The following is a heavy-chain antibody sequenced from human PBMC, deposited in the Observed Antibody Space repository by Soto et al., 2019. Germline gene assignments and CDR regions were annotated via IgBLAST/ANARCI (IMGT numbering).Heavy chain of an antibody. D-gene: IGHD3-22*01. CDR1: GGSISSYY. J-gene: IGHJ3*02. CDR3: ARTYDGSGPNSGGYGFDI. V-gene: IGHV4-59*01. Sequence: QVQLQESGPGLVQPSETLSLTCTVSGGSISSYYWSWIRQPPGKGLEWIAYIYYSGTTNYNPSLKRRVTISVDTSKNQFCLKLNSVTAADTAVYYCARTYDGSGPNSGGYGFDIWGQGTMVTVSS. CDR2: IYYSGTT.